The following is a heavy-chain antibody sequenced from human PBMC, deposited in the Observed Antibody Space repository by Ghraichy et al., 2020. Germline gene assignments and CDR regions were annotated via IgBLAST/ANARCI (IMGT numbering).Heavy chain of an antibody. CDR1: GSTLSGYT. J-gene: IGHJ4*02. D-gene: IGHD5-12*01. CDR3: ATAPLAPPYFDD. CDR2: ISGSSNYI. Sequence: GESLNISCVGSGSTLSGYTMNWVRQAPGKGLDWVPSISGSSNYIDYADSVKGRFTISRDNAKNSLYLQMNSLRAEDTAVYYCATAPLAPPYFDDWGQGTLVTVSS. V-gene: IGHV3-21*01.